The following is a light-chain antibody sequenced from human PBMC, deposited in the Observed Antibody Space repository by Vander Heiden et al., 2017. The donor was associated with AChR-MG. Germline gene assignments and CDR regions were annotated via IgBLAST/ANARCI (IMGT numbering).Light chain of an antibody. CDR2: AAP. J-gene: IGKJ1*01. V-gene: IGKV1-39*01. CDR1: QSISSY. CDR3: QQSYSTPRT. Sequence: DNQMTQSPSSLSASVGDRVTITCRASQSISSYLNWYQQKPGKAPKLLIYAAPSLQSGVPSRFSGSGSGTDFTLTISSLQPEDFATYYCQQSYSTPRTFGQGTKVEIK.